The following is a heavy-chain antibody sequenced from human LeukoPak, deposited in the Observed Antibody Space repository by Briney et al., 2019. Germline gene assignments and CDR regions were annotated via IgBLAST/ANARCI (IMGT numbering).Heavy chain of an antibody. J-gene: IGHJ4*02. CDR3: ARGVDYVWGSYRTYYFDY. D-gene: IGHD3-16*02. CDR2: ISYDGSVK. Sequence: GGSLRLSCAASGFNFSNYAMHWVRQAPGKGLEWVAVISYDGSVKYYADSVKGRFTISRDNSKNTLYLQMNSLRAEDTAVYYCARGVDYVWGSYRTYYFDYWGQGTLVTVSS. V-gene: IGHV3-30*04. CDR1: GFNFSNYA.